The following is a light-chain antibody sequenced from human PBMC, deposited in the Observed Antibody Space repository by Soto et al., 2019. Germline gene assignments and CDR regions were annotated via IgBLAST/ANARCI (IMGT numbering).Light chain of an antibody. CDR2: QAS. CDR1: QSISGW. CDR3: QQHNTYSRT. Sequence: DIQMTQSPPTLSASVGDRVTITCRASQSISGWLAWYQQKPGKAPNLLIYQASTLESGVPSRFSGSGSGTEFTLTISSLQPADFATYHCQQHNTYSRTFGQGTKVEIK. J-gene: IGKJ1*01. V-gene: IGKV1-5*03.